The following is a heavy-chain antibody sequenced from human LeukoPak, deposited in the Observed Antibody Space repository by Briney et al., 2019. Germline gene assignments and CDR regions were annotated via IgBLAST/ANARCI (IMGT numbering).Heavy chain of an antibody. D-gene: IGHD3-22*01. CDR1: GFTFSSYA. CDR3: ARAYQLWDGYYYDSSGYYWSGGFDY. CDR2: ISYDGSNK. Sequence: PGGSLRLSCAASGFTFSSYAMHWVRQAPGKGLEWVAVISYDGSNKYYADSVKGRFTISRDNSKNTLYLQMNSLRAEDTAVYYCARAYQLWDGYYYDSSGYYWSGGFDYWGQGTLVTVSS. J-gene: IGHJ4*02. V-gene: IGHV3-30*04.